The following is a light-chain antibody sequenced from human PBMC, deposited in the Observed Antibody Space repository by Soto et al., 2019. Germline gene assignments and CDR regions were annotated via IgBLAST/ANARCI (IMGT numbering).Light chain of an antibody. CDR2: TSN. CDR1: SSNIGSNT. Sequence: QSVLTQPLSASGTPGQRVPISCSGTSSNIGSNTVSWYQQPPGTAPKLLIYTSNPRTSGVPDRFSGSKSGSSASLAISGLQSEDEADYYCATWDDSLNGLVFGGGTKVTVL. V-gene: IGLV1-44*01. CDR3: ATWDDSLNGLV. J-gene: IGLJ2*01.